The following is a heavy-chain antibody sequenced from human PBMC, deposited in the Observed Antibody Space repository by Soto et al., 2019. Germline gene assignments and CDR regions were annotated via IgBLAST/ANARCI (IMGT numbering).Heavy chain of an antibody. CDR1: GFTFSGSS. D-gene: IGHD1-1*01. CDR3: TKHGGASGTGTDF. V-gene: IGHV3-73*01. Sequence: GGSMRLSCAASGFTFSGSSRHWVRQTSGKGLEWVGRIRSKANSYATAYAASVKGRFTISRHDSKNTAYLQMNSLKTEDTAVYYCTKHGGASGTGTDFWGQGTLVTVSS. J-gene: IGHJ4*02. CDR2: IRSKANSYAT.